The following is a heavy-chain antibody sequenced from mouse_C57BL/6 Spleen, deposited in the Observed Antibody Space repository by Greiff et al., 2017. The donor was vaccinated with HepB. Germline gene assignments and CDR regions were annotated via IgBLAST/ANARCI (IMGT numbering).Heavy chain of an antibody. CDR2: IDPSDSYT. D-gene: IGHD2-14*01. CDR3: ARVGNYPDY. J-gene: IGHJ2*01. V-gene: IGHV1-50*01. CDR1: GYTFTSYW. Sequence: QVQLQQPGAELVKPGASVKLSCKASGYTFTSYWMQWVKQRPGQGLEWIGEIDPSDSYTNYNQKFKGKATLTVDTSSSPAYMQLSSLTSEDSAVYYCARVGNYPDYWGQGTTLTVSS.